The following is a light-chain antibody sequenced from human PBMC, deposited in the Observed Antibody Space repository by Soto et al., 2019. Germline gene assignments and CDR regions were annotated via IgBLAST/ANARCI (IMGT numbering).Light chain of an antibody. CDR1: QTISSY. CDR3: QQSHSIPYT. J-gene: IGKJ2*01. V-gene: IGKV1-39*01. Sequence: DLQMTQSPSSLSASVGDRVTITCRASQTISSYLNWYQQKPGKAPKLLIYAASSLQSGVPSRFSGSGSGTDFTLTISSPQPEDFATYYCQQSHSIPYTFGQGTKLEIK. CDR2: AAS.